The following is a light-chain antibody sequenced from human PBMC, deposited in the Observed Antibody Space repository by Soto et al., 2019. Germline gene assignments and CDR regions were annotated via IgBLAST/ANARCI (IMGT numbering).Light chain of an antibody. Sequence: QSVLTQPPSVSGAPGQRVTISCTGSRSNIGAGYDVHWYQQLPGTAPKLLIYENNIRPSGVPDRVSGAKSCTSASLAITGLQAEDEADYYCQSYGSGLGGSKVFGSGTKVTVL. J-gene: IGLJ1*01. CDR2: ENN. CDR3: QSYGSGLGGSKV. V-gene: IGLV1-40*01. CDR1: RSNIGAGYD.